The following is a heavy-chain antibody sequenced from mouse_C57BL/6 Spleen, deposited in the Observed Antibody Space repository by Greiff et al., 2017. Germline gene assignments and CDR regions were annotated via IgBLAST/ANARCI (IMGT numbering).Heavy chain of an antibody. J-gene: IGHJ2*01. D-gene: IGHD4-1*01. V-gene: IGHV1-26*01. CDR1: GYTFTDYY. Sequence: EVQLQQSGPELVKPGASVKISCKASGYTFTDYYMNWVKQSHGKSLEWIGDINPNNGGTSYNQKFKGKATLTVDKSSSTAYMELRSLTSEDSAVYYCASGNWDPDYWGKGTTLTVSS. CDR2: INPNNGGT. CDR3: ASGNWDPDY.